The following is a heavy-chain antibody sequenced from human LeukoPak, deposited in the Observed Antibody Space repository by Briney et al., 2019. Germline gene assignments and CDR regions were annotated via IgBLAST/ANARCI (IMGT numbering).Heavy chain of an antibody. CDR2: ISHSGIT. V-gene: IGHV4-34*01. J-gene: IGHJ4*02. CDR3: ARSLGIAAAGTFDY. Sequence: SETLSLTCAVYGGSFSGYHWSWIRQPPGKGLEWIGEISHSGITNYKPSLKSRVTIAVDTSKNQFSLKLSSVTAADTAVYYCARSLGIAAAGTFDYWGQGTLVTVSS. CDR1: GGSFSGYH. D-gene: IGHD6-13*01.